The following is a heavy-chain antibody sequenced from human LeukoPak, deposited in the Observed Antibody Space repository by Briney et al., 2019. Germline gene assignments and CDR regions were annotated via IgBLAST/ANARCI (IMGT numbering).Heavy chain of an antibody. V-gene: IGHV4-4*07. J-gene: IGHJ4*02. Sequence: SETLSLTCTVSGGSISNYYWSWIRQPAGKGPEWIGRIHSSGNTHYNPSLNSRLTMSVDTSKNQFSLKLSSLTAADTALYYCARGPPSGATRFDYWGQGNLVSVPS. D-gene: IGHD1-26*01. CDR1: GGSISNYY. CDR2: IHSSGNT. CDR3: ARGPPSGATRFDY.